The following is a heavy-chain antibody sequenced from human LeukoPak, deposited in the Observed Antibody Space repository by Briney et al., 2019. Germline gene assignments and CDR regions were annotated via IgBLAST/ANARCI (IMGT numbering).Heavy chain of an antibody. V-gene: IGHV1-8*01. CDR1: GYTFTSYD. D-gene: IGHD2-2*01. CDR3: AGSRYCSSTSCPPYYYGMDV. Sequence: ASVKVSCKASGYTFTSYDINWVRQATGQGLEWMGWMNPNSGNTGYAQKFQGRVTITRDTSASTAYMELSSLRSEDTAVYYCAGSRYCSSTSCPPYYYGMDVWGQGTTVTVSS. J-gene: IGHJ6*02. CDR2: MNPNSGNT.